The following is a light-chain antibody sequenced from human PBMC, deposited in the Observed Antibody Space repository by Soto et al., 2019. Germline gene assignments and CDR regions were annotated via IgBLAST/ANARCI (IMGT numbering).Light chain of an antibody. CDR3: QQRSNWPPWT. CDR2: DAS. J-gene: IGKJ1*01. Sequence: EIVLTQSPATLSLSPGERATLSCRASQSVSSYFAWYQQKPGQAPRPLIYDASNSATGIPARFSGSGSGTDFTLTISSLVPEDFAVYYCQQRSNWPPWTFGQGTKVEIK. V-gene: IGKV3-11*01. CDR1: QSVSSY.